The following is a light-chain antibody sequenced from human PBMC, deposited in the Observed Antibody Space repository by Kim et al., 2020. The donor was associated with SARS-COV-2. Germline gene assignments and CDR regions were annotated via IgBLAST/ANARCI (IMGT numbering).Light chain of an antibody. CDR2: DDS. Sequence: SYELTQPPSVSSAPGETASITCGGDKIGDINVHWYQQRPGQAPVLVISDDSDRPSGIPERFSGSNSGNTATLTINRVEAVDEADYYCQVWDGSSDHWVFGGGTQLTVL. CDR3: QVWDGSSDHWV. V-gene: IGLV3-21*04. CDR1: KIGDIN. J-gene: IGLJ3*02.